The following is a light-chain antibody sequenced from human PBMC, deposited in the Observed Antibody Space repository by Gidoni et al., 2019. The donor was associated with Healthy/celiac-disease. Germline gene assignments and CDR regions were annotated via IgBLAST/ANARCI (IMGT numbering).Light chain of an antibody. Sequence: DIVMTHSPATLSVSPGERATLSCRASQSVSSNLAGYQQKPGQAPRLLIYGASTRATGIPARFSGSGSGTEFTLTISSLQSEDFAVYYCQQYNNWPRTFGQXTKLEIK. V-gene: IGKV3-15*01. CDR1: QSVSSN. CDR2: GAS. CDR3: QQYNNWPRT. J-gene: IGKJ2*01.